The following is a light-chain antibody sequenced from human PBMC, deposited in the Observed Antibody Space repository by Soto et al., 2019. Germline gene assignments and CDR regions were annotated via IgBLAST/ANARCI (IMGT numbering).Light chain of an antibody. J-gene: IGLJ2*01. V-gene: IGLV2-14*01. CDR3: SSYGGYNNVI. CDR2: EVN. CDR1: SSDVGGYNF. Sequence: QSVLTQPASVSGSPGQSITISCTGTSSDVGGYNFVSWYQQHPGKAPKLMIFEVNNRPSGVSNRFSGSKSGNTASLTVSGLQAEDEADYYCSSYGGYNNVIFGGGTKVTVL.